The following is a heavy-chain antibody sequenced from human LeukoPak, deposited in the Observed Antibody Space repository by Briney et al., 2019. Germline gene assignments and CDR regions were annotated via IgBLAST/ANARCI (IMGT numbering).Heavy chain of an antibody. CDR1: GGSIGSYY. V-gene: IGHV4-4*07. CDR3: ARDYFDSSGYRHDVFDI. CDR2: IYTSGTI. J-gene: IGHJ3*02. Sequence: PSETLSLTCTVSGGSIGSYYWSWIRQPAGKGLEWIGAIYTSGTINYNPSLKSRITMSVDTSKNQFSLKLSSVTAADTAVYHCARDYFDSSGYRHDVFDIWGQGTMVTVSS. D-gene: IGHD3-22*01.